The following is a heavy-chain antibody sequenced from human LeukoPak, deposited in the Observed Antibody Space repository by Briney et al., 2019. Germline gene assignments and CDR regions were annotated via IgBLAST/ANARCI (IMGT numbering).Heavy chain of an antibody. D-gene: IGHD1-26*01. CDR2: IYHSGST. V-gene: IGHV4-39*07. Sequence: SETLSLTCSVSGGSISSSSHYWGWIRQPPGKGLEWIGSIYHSGSTYYNPSLKSRVTISVDTSKNQFSLKLSSVTAADTAVYYCATIVGATGWFDPWGQGTLVTVSS. J-gene: IGHJ5*02. CDR1: GGSISSSSHY. CDR3: ATIVGATGWFDP.